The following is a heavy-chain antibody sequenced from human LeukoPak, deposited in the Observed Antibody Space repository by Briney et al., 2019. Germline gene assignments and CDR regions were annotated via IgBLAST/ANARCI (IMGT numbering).Heavy chain of an antibody. J-gene: IGHJ3*02. V-gene: IGHV1-8*01. D-gene: IGHD6-19*01. CDR3: ARGYSSGLSI. CDR2: MNPNSANT. CDR1: GYTFTSYD. Sequence: ASVKVSCKGSGYTFTSYDINRVRHATGQGLEWMGWMNPNSANTGYAQKFQGRVTMTRNTSIRTAYMELSSLRSEDTAVYYCARGYSSGLSIWGQGTMVTVSS.